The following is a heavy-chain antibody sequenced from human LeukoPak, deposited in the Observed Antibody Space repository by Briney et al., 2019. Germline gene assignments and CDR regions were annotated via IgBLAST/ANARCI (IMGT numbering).Heavy chain of an antibody. J-gene: IGHJ4*02. V-gene: IGHV3-23*01. CDR2: ISGSGGST. CDR1: GFTFSSYA. Sequence: PGGSLRLSCSASGFTFSSYAMSWVRQAPGKGLEWVSAISGSGGSTYYADSVKGRFTISRDNSKNTLCLQMNSLRAEDTAVYYCAKVWDIVVVVAATYFDYWGQGTLVTVSS. D-gene: IGHD2-15*01. CDR3: AKVWDIVVVVAATYFDY.